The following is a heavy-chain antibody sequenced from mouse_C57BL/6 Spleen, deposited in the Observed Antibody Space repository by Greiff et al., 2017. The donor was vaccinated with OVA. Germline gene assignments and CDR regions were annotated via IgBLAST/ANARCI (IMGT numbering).Heavy chain of an antibody. D-gene: IGHD2-5*01. CDR1: GYTFTSYW. Sequence: VQLQQSGAELVRPGSSVKLSCKASGYTFTSYWMHWVKQRPIQGLEWIGNIDPSDSETHYNQKFKDKATMTVDKSSSTAYMQLSSLTSEDSAVYYCARWGYSNYVDYAMDYWGQGTSVTVSS. J-gene: IGHJ4*01. CDR2: IDPSDSET. V-gene: IGHV1-52*01. CDR3: ARWGYSNYVDYAMDY.